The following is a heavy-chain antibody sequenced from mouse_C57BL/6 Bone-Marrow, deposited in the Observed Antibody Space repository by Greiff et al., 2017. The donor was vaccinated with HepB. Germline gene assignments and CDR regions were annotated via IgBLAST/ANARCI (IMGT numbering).Heavy chain of an antibody. J-gene: IGHJ1*03. CDR1: GFTFSAYY. CDR2: ISNGGGST. V-gene: IGHV5-12*01. Sequence: EVKLVESGGGLVQPGGSLKLSCAASGFTFSAYYMYWVRQTPEKRLEWVAYISNGGGSTYYPDTVKGRFTISRDNAKNTLYLQMSRLKSEDTAMYYYARRDGTGYFDVWGTGTTVTVSS. D-gene: IGHD3-3*01. CDR3: ARRDGTGYFDV.